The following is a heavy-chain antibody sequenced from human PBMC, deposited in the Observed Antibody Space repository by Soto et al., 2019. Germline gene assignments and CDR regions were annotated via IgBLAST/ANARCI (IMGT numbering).Heavy chain of an antibody. CDR1: GFTFSSYG. Sequence: PGGSLRLSCAASGFTFSSYGMHWVRQAPGKGLEWVAVISYDGSNKYYADSVKGRFTISRDNSKNTLYLQMNSLRAEDTAVYYCAKTADKYFDYWGQGTLVTVSS. V-gene: IGHV3-30*18. CDR2: ISYDGSNK. J-gene: IGHJ4*02. D-gene: IGHD6-19*01. CDR3: AKTADKYFDY.